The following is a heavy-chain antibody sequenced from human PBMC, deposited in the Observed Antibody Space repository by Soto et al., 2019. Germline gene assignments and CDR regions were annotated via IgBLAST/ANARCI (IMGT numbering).Heavy chain of an antibody. V-gene: IGHV4-34*01. CDR2: INHSGST. CDR1: GGSFSGYY. D-gene: IGHD4-4*01. J-gene: IGHJ6*02. Sequence: PSETLSLTCAVYGGSFSGYYWCWIRQPPGKGLEWIGEINHSGSTNYNPSLKSRVTISVDTSKNQFSLKLSSVTAADTAVYYCARGRVYSNPYYYYYGMDVWGQGTTVTVSS. CDR3: ARGRVYSNPYYYYYGMDV.